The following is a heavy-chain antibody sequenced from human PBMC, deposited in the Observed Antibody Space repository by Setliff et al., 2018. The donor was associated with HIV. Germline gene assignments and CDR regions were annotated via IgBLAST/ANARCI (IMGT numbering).Heavy chain of an antibody. J-gene: IGHJ4*02. Sequence: SETLSLTCTVSGGPISSSNYYWGWIRQPPGKGLEWIGSFFYSGSTYHNPSLKSRVTISVDESKNQFSLKLSSVTAADTAVYYCARSAYDILTGEWYFDYWGQGTLVTVSS. CDR3: ARSAYDILTGEWYFDY. CDR1: GGPISSSNYY. D-gene: IGHD3-9*01. V-gene: IGHV4-39*07. CDR2: FFYSGST.